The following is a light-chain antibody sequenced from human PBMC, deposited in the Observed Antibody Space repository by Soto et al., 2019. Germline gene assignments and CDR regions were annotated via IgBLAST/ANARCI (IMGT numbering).Light chain of an antibody. J-gene: IGKJ1*01. CDR2: GAS. CDR3: QQYGSSPRT. Sequence: VLTQSPGTLSVSPGERATLSCRASQSVSSKLAWYQQKSGQAPRLLIYGASTRATGIPDRFSGSGSGTDFTLTISRLEPEDFAVYYCQQYGSSPRTFGQGTKVDI. V-gene: IGKV3-20*01. CDR1: QSVSSK.